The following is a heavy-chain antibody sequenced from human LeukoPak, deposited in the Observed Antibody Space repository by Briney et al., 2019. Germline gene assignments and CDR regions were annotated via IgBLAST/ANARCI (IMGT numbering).Heavy chain of an antibody. Sequence: SETLSLTCTVSGGSISNYYWSWIRQPPGKGLEWIGYIYYSGSINYNPSLKSRVTISVDTSKNQFSLKLSSVTAADTAVYYCARVGGTNYYYYGMDVWGQGTTVTVSS. CDR3: ARVGGTNYYYYGMDV. CDR2: IYYSGSI. V-gene: IGHV4-59*01. CDR1: GGSISNYY. D-gene: IGHD1-26*01. J-gene: IGHJ6*02.